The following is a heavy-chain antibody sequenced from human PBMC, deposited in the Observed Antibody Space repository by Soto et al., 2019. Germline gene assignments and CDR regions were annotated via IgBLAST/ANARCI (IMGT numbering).Heavy chain of an antibody. CDR1: GYTFTNYA. J-gene: IGHJ4*02. CDR3: ARGSGYYYWDDY. Sequence: QVQLVQSGAEEKKPGASVKVSCKASGYTFTNYAMHWVRQAPGQRLEWMGWINAGNGNTKSSQKFQGRLTITRDTSARTAYMELSSLRSEDTALYYCARGSGYYYWDDYWGQGTLVTVSS. CDR2: INAGNGNT. D-gene: IGHD3-22*01. V-gene: IGHV1-3*05.